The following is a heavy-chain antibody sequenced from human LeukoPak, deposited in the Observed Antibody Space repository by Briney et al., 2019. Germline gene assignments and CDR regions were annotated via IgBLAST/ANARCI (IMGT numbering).Heavy chain of an antibody. J-gene: IGHJ4*02. Sequence: PGGSLRLSCAASGFTVSSNYMSWVRQAPGKGLEWVSVISSGGTTYYADSVKGRFTISRDKSKNTLYLQMNSLRAGDTAVYYCVKEVDSSSWVFDYWGQGTLVTVSS. CDR2: ISSGGTT. D-gene: IGHD6-13*01. CDR3: VKEVDSSSWVFDY. V-gene: IGHV3-53*01. CDR1: GFTVSSNY.